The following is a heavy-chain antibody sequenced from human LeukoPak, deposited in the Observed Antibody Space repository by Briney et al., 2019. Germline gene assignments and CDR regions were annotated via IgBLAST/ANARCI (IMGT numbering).Heavy chain of an antibody. CDR2: IYSGGST. V-gene: IGHV3-53*01. CDR1: GFTVSSNY. D-gene: IGHD5-18*01. Sequence: TGGSLRLSCAASGFTVSSNYMSWVRQAPGKGLEWVSVIYSGGSTYYADSVKGRFTISRDNSKNTLYLQMNSLRAEDTAVYYCAKAEYSYGSDAFDIWGQGTMVTVSS. J-gene: IGHJ3*02. CDR3: AKAEYSYGSDAFDI.